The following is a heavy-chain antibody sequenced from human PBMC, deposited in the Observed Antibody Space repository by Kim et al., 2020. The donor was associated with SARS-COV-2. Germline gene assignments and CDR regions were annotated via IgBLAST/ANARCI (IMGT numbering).Heavy chain of an antibody. CDR2: IIPIFGTA. CDR1: GGTFSSYA. J-gene: IGHJ5*02. V-gene: IGHV1-69*13. Sequence: SVKVSCKASGGTFSSYAISWVRQAPGQGLEWMGGIIPIFGTANYAQKFQGRVTITADESTSTAYMELSSLRSEDTAVYYCASSGWYGPNWFDPWGQGTLVTVSS. D-gene: IGHD6-19*01. CDR3: ASSGWYGPNWFDP.